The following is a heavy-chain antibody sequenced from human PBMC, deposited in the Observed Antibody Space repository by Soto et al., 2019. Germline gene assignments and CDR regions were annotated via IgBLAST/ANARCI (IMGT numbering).Heavy chain of an antibody. J-gene: IGHJ6*02. D-gene: IGHD6-6*01. CDR3: ARTHYSSSLVDYYYYGMDV. CDR1: GDSVSSNSAA. CDR2: TYYRSKWYN. V-gene: IGHV6-1*01. Sequence: PSQTLSLTCVISGDSVSSNSAAWDWIRQSPSRGLEWLGRTYYRSKWYNDYAVSVKSRITINPDTSKNQFSLQLNSVTPEDTAVYYCARTHYSSSLVDYYYYGMDVWGQGTTVTVSS.